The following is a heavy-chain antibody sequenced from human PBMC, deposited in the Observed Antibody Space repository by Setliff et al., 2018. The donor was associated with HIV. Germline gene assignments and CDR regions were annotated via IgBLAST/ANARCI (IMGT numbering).Heavy chain of an antibody. V-gene: IGHV1-2*06. CDR3: ARGYGSSTSCYTGPTPRPHDALDN. CDR2: INPNSGGT. J-gene: IGHJ3*02. D-gene: IGHD2-2*02. Sequence: GASVKVSCKASGYTFTGYYMHWVRQAPGQGLEWMGRINPNSGGTNYAQKFQGRVTMTRDTSISTAYMELSRLRSDDTAVYYCARGYGSSTSCYTGPTPRPHDALDNWGQGTMVTVSS. CDR1: GYTFTGYY.